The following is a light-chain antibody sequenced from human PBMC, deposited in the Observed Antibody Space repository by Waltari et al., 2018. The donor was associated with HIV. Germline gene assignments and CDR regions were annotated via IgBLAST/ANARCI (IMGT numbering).Light chain of an antibody. J-gene: IGKJ5*01. CDR2: GAS. CDR3: QQYYKWPLT. Sequence: EIVMIQSPGTLTVSPGERATLSCRASESVNSNLAWYQRKPGQAPRLLIFGASTRATGVADRFSGSASGTDFTLTISWLQSEDFAVYYCQQYYKWPLTFGQGTRLEI. CDR1: ESVNSN. V-gene: IGKV3D-15*01.